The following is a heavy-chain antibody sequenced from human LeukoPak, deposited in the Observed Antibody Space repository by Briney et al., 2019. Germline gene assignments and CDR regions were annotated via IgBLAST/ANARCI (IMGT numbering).Heavy chain of an antibody. CDR2: ISYSGTT. CDR1: GGSISTSDYY. V-gene: IGHV4-39*07. Sequence: SETLSLTSTVSGGSISTSDYYCGWIRQPPGKGLEWIGSISYSGTTYYNPSLKSRVTISVDTSKKQFSLKLNSVTAADTAVYYCAISHKWLLLDYWGQGTLVTVSS. CDR3: AISHKWLLLDY. J-gene: IGHJ4*02. D-gene: IGHD2-15*01.